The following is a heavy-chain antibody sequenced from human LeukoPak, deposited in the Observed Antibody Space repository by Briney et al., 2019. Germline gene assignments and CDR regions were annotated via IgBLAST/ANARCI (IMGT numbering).Heavy chain of an antibody. CDR2: IYPGDSYPGNSRT. Sequence: GESLKISCETSGYSFTSYWIGWVRQKPGKGLEWIGIIYPGDSYPGNSRTRYSPSFQGQVTISADKSISTAYLQWSSLKASDTAMYYCARLAPSRVWQWLAYFDYWGQGTLVTVSS. V-gene: IGHV5-51*01. J-gene: IGHJ4*02. D-gene: IGHD6-19*01. CDR3: ARLAPSRVWQWLAYFDY. CDR1: GYSFTSYW.